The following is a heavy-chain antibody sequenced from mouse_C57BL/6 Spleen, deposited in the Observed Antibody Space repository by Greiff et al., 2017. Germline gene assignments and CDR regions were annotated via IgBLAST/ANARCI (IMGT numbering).Heavy chain of an antibody. CDR2: INPNNGGT. CDR1: GYTFTDYY. D-gene: IGHD1-1*01. Sequence: EVQLQQSGPELVKPGASVKISCKASGYTFTDYYMNWVKQSHGKSLEWIGDINPNNGGTSYNQKFKGKATLTVDKSSSTAYMELRSLTAEDSAVYYCATYYYGSRALGYWGQGTTLTVSS. J-gene: IGHJ2*01. CDR3: ATYYYGSRALGY. V-gene: IGHV1-26*01.